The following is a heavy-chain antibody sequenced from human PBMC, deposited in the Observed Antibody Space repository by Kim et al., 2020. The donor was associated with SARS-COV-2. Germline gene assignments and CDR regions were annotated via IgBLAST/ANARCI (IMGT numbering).Heavy chain of an antibody. J-gene: IGHJ6*02. CDR2: IYHSGST. V-gene: IGHV4-4*02. D-gene: IGHD3-9*01. CDR1: GGSISSSNW. CDR3: ARDSFYYDILTGYPTIRYYGMDV. Sequence: SETLSLTCAVSGGSISSSNWWSWVRQPPGKGLEWIGEIYHSGSTNYNPSLKSRVTISVDKSKNQFSLKLSSVTAADTAVYYCARDSFYYDILTGYPTIRYYGMDVWGQGTTVTVSS.